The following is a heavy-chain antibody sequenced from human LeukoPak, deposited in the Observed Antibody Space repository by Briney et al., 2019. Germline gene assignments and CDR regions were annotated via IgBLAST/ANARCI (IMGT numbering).Heavy chain of an antibody. CDR2: IYYSGST. D-gene: IGHD4-17*01. CDR1: GGSISSYY. V-gene: IGHV4-59*01. Sequence: SETLSLTCTVSGGSISSYYWSWIRQPPGKGLEWIGYIYYSGSTDYNPSLKSRVTISVDTSKNQFSLKLSSVTAADTAVYYCARTALYGSTNFDYWGQGTLVTVSS. CDR3: ARTALYGSTNFDY. J-gene: IGHJ4*02.